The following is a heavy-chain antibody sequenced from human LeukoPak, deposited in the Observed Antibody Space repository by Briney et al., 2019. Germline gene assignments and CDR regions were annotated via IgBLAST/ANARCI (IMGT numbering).Heavy chain of an antibody. CDR2: INHSGST. J-gene: IGHJ4*02. CDR1: GGSFSGYY. D-gene: IGHD7-27*01. CDR3: ARLTLTGSLN. V-gene: IGHV4-34*01. Sequence: PSETLSLTCAVYGGSFSGYYWSWIRQPPGKGLEWIGEINHSGSTNYNPPLKSRVTISVDTTKNQFSLKLSSVTAADTAVYYCARLTLTGSLNWGQGTLVTVSS.